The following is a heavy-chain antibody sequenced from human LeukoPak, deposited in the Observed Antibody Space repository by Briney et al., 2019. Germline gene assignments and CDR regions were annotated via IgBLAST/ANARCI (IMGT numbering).Heavy chain of an antibody. CDR2: INYSGNT. CDR3: ARSGYSSDDYFDY. V-gene: IGHV4-59*08. D-gene: IGHD6-19*01. Sequence: SETLSLTCTVSGGSISSNYWSWIRQPPGKGLQWVGYINYSGNTNYNPSLTGRVTVSVDTSKNQFSLKLSSVTAADTAVYYCARSGYSSDDYFDYWGQGTLVTVSS. CDR1: GGSISSNY. J-gene: IGHJ4*02.